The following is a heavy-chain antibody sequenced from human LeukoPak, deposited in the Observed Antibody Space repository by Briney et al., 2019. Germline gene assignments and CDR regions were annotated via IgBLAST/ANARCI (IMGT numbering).Heavy chain of an antibody. CDR1: GFTFNAYT. CDR2: ISNDGSNK. J-gene: IGHJ3*02. CDR3: ARGFDTNAFDI. D-gene: IGHD3-3*01. V-gene: IGHV3-30*04. Sequence: PGGSLRLSCAASGFTFNAYTMHWVRQAPGKGLEWVARISNDGSNKYYTDSVKGRFTISRDSSKNTVYLQMSSLRTEDTALYYCARGFDTNAFDIWGQGTLVTVSS.